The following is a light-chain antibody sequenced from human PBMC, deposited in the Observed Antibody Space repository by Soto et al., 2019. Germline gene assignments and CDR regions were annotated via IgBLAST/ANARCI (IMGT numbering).Light chain of an antibody. J-gene: IGKJ2*01. V-gene: IGKV1-5*01. CDR1: QSISSW. CDR3: QQYNSYSYT. CDR2: DAS. Sequence: DIQMTQSPSTLSASVGDRVTITCRASQSISSWLAWYQQKPGKAPKLLIYDASSLESGVPSRFSGSGAGTEFTLTIISLQPDDFATYYCQQYNSYSYTFGQGTTLEIK.